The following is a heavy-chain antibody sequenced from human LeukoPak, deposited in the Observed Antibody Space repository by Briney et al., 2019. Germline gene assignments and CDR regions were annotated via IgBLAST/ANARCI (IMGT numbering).Heavy chain of an antibody. CDR3: AGLEYYYYYMDV. Sequence: GESLKISCKGSGHSFTSYWIAWVGQMPGKGLEWMGIIYPGDSDTTYSPSFQGQVTISADKSISTAYLQWSSLKASDTAIYYCAGLEYYYYYMDVWGKGTTVTVSS. J-gene: IGHJ6*03. V-gene: IGHV5-51*01. D-gene: IGHD1-1*01. CDR2: IYPGDSDT. CDR1: GHSFTSYW.